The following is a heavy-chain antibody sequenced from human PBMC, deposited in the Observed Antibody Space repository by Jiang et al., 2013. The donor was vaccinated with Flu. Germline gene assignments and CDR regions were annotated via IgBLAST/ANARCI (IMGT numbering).Heavy chain of an antibody. Sequence: GSGLVKPSQTLSLTCTVSGGSISSGGYYWSWIRQHPGKGLEWIGYIYYSGSTYYNPSLKSRVTISVDTSKNQFSLKLSSVTAADTAVYYCARVHYDILTGYYDYYYYGMDVWAKGPRSPSP. V-gene: IGHV4-31*03. CDR3: ARVHYDILTGYYDYYYYGMDV. CDR2: IYYSGST. J-gene: IGHJ6*02. D-gene: IGHD3-9*01. CDR1: GGSISSGGYY.